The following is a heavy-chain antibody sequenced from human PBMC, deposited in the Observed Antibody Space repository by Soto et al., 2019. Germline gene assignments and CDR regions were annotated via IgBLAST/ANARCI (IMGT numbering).Heavy chain of an antibody. CDR3: ATWVDSGDLEAFEF. CDR1: GYSFKDYK. CDR2: VDPNGGGS. Sequence: QGQLLQSGAEVKKPGASVKVSCKTSGYSFKDYKLHWVRQAPGQGLEWMGWVDPNGGGSNSAQKFQVSVTMTWDTSISTAYLDLTRLRTNVTATYFCATWVDSGDLEAFEFWGQGTLVTVSS. J-gene: IGHJ4*02. D-gene: IGHD4-17*01. V-gene: IGHV1-2*04.